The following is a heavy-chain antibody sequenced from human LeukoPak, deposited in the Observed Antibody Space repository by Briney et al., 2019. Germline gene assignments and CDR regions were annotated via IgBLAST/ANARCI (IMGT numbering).Heavy chain of an antibody. J-gene: IGHJ6*02. V-gene: IGHV1-2*02. Sequence: ASVKVSCKTSGYSFTGYFMHWARQAPGQGLEWMGWINPNSGDTKYAQRFQGRVTMTRDTSINTAYMELRRLTSDDTAVYYCARVPSMIRGVVNYGMDVWGQGTTVTVSS. D-gene: IGHD3-10*01. CDR2: INPNSGDT. CDR3: ARVPSMIRGVVNYGMDV. CDR1: GYSFTGYF.